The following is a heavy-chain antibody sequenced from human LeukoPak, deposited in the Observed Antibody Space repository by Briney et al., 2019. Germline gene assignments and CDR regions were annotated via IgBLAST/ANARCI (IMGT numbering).Heavy chain of an antibody. Sequence: SETLSLTCAVSGGSISSRNWWSWVRQPPGKGLEWIGEIYHSESTNYNPSLKTRVTISVDKSKNQFSLKLSSVTAADTAVYYCARASHDYGDYSHFDYWGQGTLVTVSS. CDR3: ARASHDYGDYSHFDY. V-gene: IGHV4-4*02. CDR2: IYHSEST. D-gene: IGHD4-17*01. J-gene: IGHJ4*02. CDR1: GGSISSRNW.